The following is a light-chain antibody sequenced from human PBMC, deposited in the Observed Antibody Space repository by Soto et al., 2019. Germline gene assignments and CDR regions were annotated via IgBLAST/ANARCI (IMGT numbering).Light chain of an antibody. CDR1: NLGKKY. CDR2: QDN. J-gene: IGLJ2*01. Sequence: SYELTQPPSVSVSPGRTASITCSGDNLGKKYVSWYQQKPGQAPVVAIYQDNKRPSGIPERISGSNSGNTATLTIGGTQAADEADYYCQAWDSSTVLFGGGTKLTVL. CDR3: QAWDSSTVL. V-gene: IGLV3-1*01.